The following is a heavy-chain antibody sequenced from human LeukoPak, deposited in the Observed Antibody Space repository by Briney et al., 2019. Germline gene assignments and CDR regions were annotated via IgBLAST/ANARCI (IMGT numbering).Heavy chain of an antibody. CDR2: IYTSGST. V-gene: IGHV4-61*02. CDR1: GGSISSGSYY. CDR3: ARAEWIGYYFDY. Sequence: PSETLSLTCTVSGGSISSGSYYWSWIRQPAGKGLEWIGRIYTSGSTNYNPPLKSRVTISVDTSKNQFSLKLSSVTAADTAVYYCARAEWIGYYFDYWGQGTLVTVSS. D-gene: IGHD3-3*01. J-gene: IGHJ4*02.